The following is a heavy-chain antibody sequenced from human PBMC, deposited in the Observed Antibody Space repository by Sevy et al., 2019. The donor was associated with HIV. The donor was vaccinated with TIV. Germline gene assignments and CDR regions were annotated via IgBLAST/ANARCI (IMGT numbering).Heavy chain of an antibody. CDR1: GGSISDYY. CDR2: VFTRGRT. V-gene: IGHV4-4*07. CDR3: ASLDGA. J-gene: IGHJ5*02. D-gene: IGHD3-10*01. Sequence: SETPSLICTVSGGSISDYYYNWIRQAAGKRLEWVGRVFTRGRTTYNPSLKSRVTMSIDASKNQFSLNLSSVTAADTAVYYCASLDGAWGQGTLVTVSS.